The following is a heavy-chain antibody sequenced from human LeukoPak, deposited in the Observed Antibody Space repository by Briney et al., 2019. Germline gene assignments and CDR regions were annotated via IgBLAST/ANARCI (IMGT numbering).Heavy chain of an antibody. Sequence: SETLSLTCTVSGGSISSYYWSWIRQPPGKGLEWIGYIYYSGSTNYNPSLKSRVTISVDTSKNQFSLKLSSVTAADTAVYYCATLKSGLLPAATIDYWGQGTLVTVSS. CDR3: ATLKSGLLPAATIDY. CDR1: GGSISSYY. CDR2: IYYSGST. V-gene: IGHV4-59*08. D-gene: IGHD2-2*01. J-gene: IGHJ4*02.